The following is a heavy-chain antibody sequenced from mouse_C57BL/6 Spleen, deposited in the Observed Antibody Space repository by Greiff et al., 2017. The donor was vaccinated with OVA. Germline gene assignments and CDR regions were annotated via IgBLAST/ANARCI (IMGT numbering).Heavy chain of an antibody. V-gene: IGHV1-80*01. CDR3: ARTDGGRGAMEH. D-gene: IGHD2-3*01. J-gene: IGHJ4*01. CDR1: GYAFSGYW. Sequence: QVQLKQSGAELVRPGASVTISCKASGYAFSGYWMNWVKQRPGKGLAWIGQIYPGDGDTTYNGQFKGKAILTADKSSSTAYMQLSSLTSEDAAGYFCARTDGGRGAMEHWGQGTSVTVSS. CDR2: IYPGDGDT.